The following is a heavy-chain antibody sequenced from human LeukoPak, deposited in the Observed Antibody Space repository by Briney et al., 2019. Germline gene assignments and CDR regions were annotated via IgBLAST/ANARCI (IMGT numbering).Heavy chain of an antibody. V-gene: IGHV4-59*01. J-gene: IGHJ4*02. CDR1: GGSLSSYY. CDR3: ARAAAYGATKIDY. Sequence: SETLSLTCTVSGGSLSSYYWSWIRQPPGKGLEWIGYIYYSGSTNYNPSLKSRVTISVDTSKNQCSLKLSSVAAADTAVYYCARAAAYGATKIDYWGQGTLVTVSS. D-gene: IGHD4/OR15-4a*01. CDR2: IYYSGST.